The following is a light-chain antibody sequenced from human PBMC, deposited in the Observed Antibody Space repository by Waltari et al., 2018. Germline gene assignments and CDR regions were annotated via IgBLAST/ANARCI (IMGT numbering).Light chain of an antibody. Sequence: EIVLTQSPVTLSVSPGERATLSCRASQSVGRTLAWYQQRPGQAPRLVIYGASTRATGVPGRFSGSGSDTEVTLTINNLQSEDFGVYYCQQYKSWPPLTFGGGTKVEI. CDR1: QSVGRT. V-gene: IGKV3-15*01. J-gene: IGKJ4*01. CDR2: GAS. CDR3: QQYKSWPPLT.